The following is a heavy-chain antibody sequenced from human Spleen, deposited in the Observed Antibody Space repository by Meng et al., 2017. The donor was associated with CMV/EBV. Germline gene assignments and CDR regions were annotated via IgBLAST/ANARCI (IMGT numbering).Heavy chain of an antibody. J-gene: IGHJ3*02. CDR1: GYTFTGYY. CDR3: ARDVVLVTVTTTPRAFDI. CDR2: INPNSGGT. V-gene: IGHV1-2*02. D-gene: IGHD3-22*01. Sequence: ASVKVSCKASGYTFTGYYMHWVRQAPGQGLEWMGWINPNSGGTNYAQKFQGRVTMTRDTSVSTAYMELGRLRSDDTAVYYCARDVVLVTVTTTPRAFDIWGQGTMVTVSS.